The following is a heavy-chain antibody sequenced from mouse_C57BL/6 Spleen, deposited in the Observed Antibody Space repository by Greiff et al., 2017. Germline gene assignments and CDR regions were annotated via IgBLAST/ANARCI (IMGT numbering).Heavy chain of an antibody. Sequence: VQLQQPGAELVMPGASVKLSCKASGYTFTSYWMHWVKQRPGQGLEWIGEIDPSDSYTNYNQKFKGKSTLTVDKSSGTAYMQLSSLTSEDSAVYYCARPIYGGPSYYAMDYWGQGTSGTVSS. V-gene: IGHV1-69*01. CDR3: ARPIYGGPSYYAMDY. CDR1: GYTFTSYW. D-gene: IGHD1-1*01. J-gene: IGHJ4*01. CDR2: IDPSDSYT.